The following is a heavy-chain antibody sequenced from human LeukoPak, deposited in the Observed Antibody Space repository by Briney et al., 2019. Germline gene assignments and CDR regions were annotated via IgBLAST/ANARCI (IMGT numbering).Heavy chain of an antibody. J-gene: IGHJ5*02. CDR3: AKDGFNYYDSSGYTVA. CDR2: ISGSGGST. V-gene: IGHV3-23*01. D-gene: IGHD3-22*01. Sequence: GGSLRLSCAASGFTFSSYGMSWVRQAPGKGLEWVSAISGSGGSTYYADSVKGRFTISRDNSKNTLYLQMNSLRAEDTAVYYCAKDGFNYYDSSGYTVAWGQGTLVTVSS. CDR1: GFTFSSYG.